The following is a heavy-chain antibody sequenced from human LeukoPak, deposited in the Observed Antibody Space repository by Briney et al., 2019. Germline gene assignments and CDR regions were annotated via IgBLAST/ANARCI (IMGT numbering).Heavy chain of an antibody. CDR2: ISSSDSTT. CDR3: ARDCGGGSCYSGRGYYYGLDV. V-gene: IGHV3-48*04. Sequence: PGGSLRLSCAASGFTFTSYSMNWVRQAPGKGLEWVSYISSSDSTTYYADSVKGRFTISRDNAKNSLFLQMNSLRVEDTAVYYCARDCGGGSCYSGRGYYYGLDVWGQGTTVTVSS. CDR1: GFTFTSYS. J-gene: IGHJ6*02. D-gene: IGHD2-15*01.